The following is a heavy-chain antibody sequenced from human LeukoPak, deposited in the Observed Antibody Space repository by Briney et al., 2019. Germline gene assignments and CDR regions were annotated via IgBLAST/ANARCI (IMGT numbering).Heavy chain of an antibody. J-gene: IGHJ4*02. CDR1: GFTFSTYW. V-gene: IGHV3-74*01. CDR3: AKESGYDVDLEY. CDR2: INTDGSTT. Sequence: GGSLRLSCAGSGFTFSTYWMHWVRQAPGGGLVWVSGINTDGSTTSYADSVKGRFTISRDNAKNTVYLQMSSLRAEDTAVYYCAKESGYDVDLEYWGRGALVTVSS. D-gene: IGHD5-12*01.